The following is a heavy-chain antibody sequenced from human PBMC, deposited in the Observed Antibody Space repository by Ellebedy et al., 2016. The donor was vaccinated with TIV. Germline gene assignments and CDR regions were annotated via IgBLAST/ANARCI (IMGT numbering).Heavy chain of an antibody. D-gene: IGHD6-19*01. J-gene: IGHJ4*02. CDR1: GFTFSSYA. V-gene: IGHV3-64D*06. CDR2: ISSNGGST. Sequence: GGSLRLSCSASGFTFSSYAMHWVRQAPGKGLEYVSAISSNGGSTYYADSVKGRFTISRDNSKNTPYLQMSSLRAEDTAVYYCVKGGDGWLVPYYFDYWGQGTLVTVSS. CDR3: VKGGDGWLVPYYFDY.